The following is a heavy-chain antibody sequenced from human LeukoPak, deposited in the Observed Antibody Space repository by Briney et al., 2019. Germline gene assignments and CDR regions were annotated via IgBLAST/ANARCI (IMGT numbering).Heavy chain of an antibody. Sequence: SETLSLTCTVSGGSISSYYWSWIRQPPGKGLEWIGYIYYSGSTNYNPSLKSRVTISVDTSKNQFSPKLSSVTAADTAVYYCARHGAPLAHYYMDVWGKGTTVTVSS. D-gene: IGHD3-16*01. J-gene: IGHJ6*03. V-gene: IGHV4-59*08. CDR2: IYYSGST. CDR1: GGSISSYY. CDR3: ARHGAPLAHYYMDV.